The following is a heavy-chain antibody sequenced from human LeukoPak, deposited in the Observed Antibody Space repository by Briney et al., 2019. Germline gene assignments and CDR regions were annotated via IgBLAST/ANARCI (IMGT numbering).Heavy chain of an antibody. J-gene: IGHJ3*02. V-gene: IGHV3-33*01. CDR1: GFTFSSYG. CDR2: IWYDGSNK. CDR3: ARDGGYYDTLGAFDI. D-gene: IGHD3-22*01. Sequence: GRSLRLSCAASGFTFSSYGMRWVPQAPGKGLGWVAVIWYDGSNKYYADSVKGRFTISRDNSKNTLYLQMNRLRAEDTAVYYCARDGGYYDTLGAFDIWGQGTMVTVSS.